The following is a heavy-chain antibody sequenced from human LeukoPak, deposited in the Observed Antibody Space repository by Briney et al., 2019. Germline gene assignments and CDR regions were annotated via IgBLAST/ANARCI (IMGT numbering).Heavy chain of an antibody. D-gene: IGHD1-26*01. Sequence: GGSLRLSCAASGFTFSNAWMSWVRQAPGKGLEWVSYISSSSTTIYYADSVKGRFTISRDNAKNSLYLQMNSLGAEDTAVYYCARSLPRGYWGQGTLVTVSS. CDR3: ARSLPRGY. CDR1: GFTFSNAW. V-gene: IGHV3-48*04. J-gene: IGHJ4*02. CDR2: ISSSSTTI.